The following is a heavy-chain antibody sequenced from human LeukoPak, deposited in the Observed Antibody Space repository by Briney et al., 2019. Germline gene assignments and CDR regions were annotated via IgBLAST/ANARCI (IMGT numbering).Heavy chain of an antibody. CDR3: ARDPVNYSPFDP. CDR2: IKQDGSEK. CDR1: GFTFSSYW. Sequence: SGGSLRLSCAASGFTFSSYWMSWVRQAPGKGGEWVANIKQDGSEKYYVDSVEGRFTISRDKAKNSLYLQMNSLRAEDTAVYYCARDPVNYSPFDPWGQGTLATVS. V-gene: IGHV3-7*01. D-gene: IGHD2-21*01. J-gene: IGHJ5*02.